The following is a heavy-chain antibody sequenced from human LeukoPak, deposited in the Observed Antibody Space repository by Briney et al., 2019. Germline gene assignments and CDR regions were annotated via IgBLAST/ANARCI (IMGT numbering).Heavy chain of an antibody. CDR1: GFTFSSYA. Sequence: GGSLRLSCAASGFTFSSYAVSWVRQAPGKGLEWVSSISDSGGSTYYTDSVKGRFTISRDNSKNTLYLQMNSLRAEDTAVYYCAKSPYGAGDIFDFWGQGTLVTVSS. CDR3: AKSPYGAGDIFDF. V-gene: IGHV3-23*01. D-gene: IGHD2-15*01. J-gene: IGHJ4*02. CDR2: ISDSGGST.